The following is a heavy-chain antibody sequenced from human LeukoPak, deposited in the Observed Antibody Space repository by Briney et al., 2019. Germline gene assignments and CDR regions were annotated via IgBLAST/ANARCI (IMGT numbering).Heavy chain of an antibody. Sequence: ASVKVSCKASGYTFTSYYMHWERQAPGQGLEWMGIINPSGGSTSYAQKFQGRVTMTRDTSISTAYMELGRLRSDDTAVYYCARVWEKKAVAGTLDYWGQGTLVTVSS. CDR2: INPSGGST. CDR1: GYTFTSYY. J-gene: IGHJ4*02. D-gene: IGHD6-19*01. CDR3: ARVWEKKAVAGTLDY. V-gene: IGHV1-46*01.